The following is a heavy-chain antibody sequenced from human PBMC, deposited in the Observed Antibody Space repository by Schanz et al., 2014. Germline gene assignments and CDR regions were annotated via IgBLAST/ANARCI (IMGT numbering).Heavy chain of an antibody. D-gene: IGHD4-17*01. CDR2: ISPSSSYI. CDR3: AKDPHKDYGGKPQALDI. V-gene: IGHV3-21*02. CDR1: GFTFSSYN. Sequence: EVQLVESGGGLVRPGDSLRLSCAASGFTFSSYNINWVRQAPGKGLEYISSISPSSSYIYYADSVKGRFTISRDNAKNSLYLQMNSLRAEDTALYYCAKDPHKDYGGKPQALDIWGQGTMVTVSS. J-gene: IGHJ3*02.